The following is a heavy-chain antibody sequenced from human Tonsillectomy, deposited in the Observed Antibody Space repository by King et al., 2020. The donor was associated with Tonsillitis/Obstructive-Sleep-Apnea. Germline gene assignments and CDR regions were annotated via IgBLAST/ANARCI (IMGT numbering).Heavy chain of an antibody. V-gene: IGHV3-23*04. CDR1: GFTFSSYA. CDR2: IGGSDGST. Sequence: VQLVESGGGLVQPGGSLRLSCAASGFTFSSYAMSWVRQAPGKGLEWVAAIGGSDGSTYYADSVKGRFNISRDTSKNTLYLQVMNSLRVEDTAVYYCAKGGRGHSYLYPFDHWGQGTLVTVSS. J-gene: IGHJ4*02. CDR3: AKGGRGHSYLYPFDH. D-gene: IGHD3-16*02.